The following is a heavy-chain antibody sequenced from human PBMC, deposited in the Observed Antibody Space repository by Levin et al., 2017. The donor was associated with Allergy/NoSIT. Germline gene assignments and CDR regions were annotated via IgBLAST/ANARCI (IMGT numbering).Heavy chain of an antibody. CDR2: IRSKAYGGTT. V-gene: IGHV3-49*04. J-gene: IGHJ3*02. D-gene: IGHD3-22*01. CDR1: GFTFGDYA. Sequence: GESLKISCTASGFTFGDYAMSWVRQAPGKGLEWVGFIRSKAYGGTTEYAASVKGRFTISRDDSKSIAYLQMNSLKTEDTAVYYCTREDYYDSSGSHEAFDIWGQGTMVTVSS. CDR3: TREDYYDSSGSHEAFDI.